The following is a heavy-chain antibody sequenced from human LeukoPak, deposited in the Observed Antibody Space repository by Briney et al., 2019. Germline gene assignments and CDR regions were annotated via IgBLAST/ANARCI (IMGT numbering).Heavy chain of an antibody. V-gene: IGHV4-34*01. D-gene: IGHD5-18*01. CDR3: ARDRGELAAMDYFDY. Sequence: SETLSLTCAVYGGSFSGYYWSWIRQPPGKGLEWIGEINHSGSTNYNPSLKSRVTISVDTSKNKFSLKLSSVTAADTAVYYCARDRGELAAMDYFDYWGQGTLVTVSS. CDR1: GGSFSGYY. CDR2: INHSGST. J-gene: IGHJ4*02.